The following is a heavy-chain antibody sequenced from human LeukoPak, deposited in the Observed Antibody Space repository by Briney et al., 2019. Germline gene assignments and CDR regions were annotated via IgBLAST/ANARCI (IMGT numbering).Heavy chain of an antibody. V-gene: IGHV4-61*02. J-gene: IGHJ6*03. CDR2: IYTSGST. CDR1: GGSISSGSYY. Sequence: SETLSLTCTVSGGSISSGSYYWSWIRQPAGKGLEWIGRIYTSGSTNYNPSPKSRVTISVDTSKNQFSLKLSSVTAADTAVYYCARGLSGSYLVGYYYYYMDVWGKGTTVTVSS. D-gene: IGHD1-26*01. CDR3: ARGLSGSYLVGYYYYYMDV.